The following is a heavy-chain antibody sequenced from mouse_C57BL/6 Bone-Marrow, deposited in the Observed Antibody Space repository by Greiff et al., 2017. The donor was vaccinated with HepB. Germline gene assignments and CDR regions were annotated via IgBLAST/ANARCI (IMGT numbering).Heavy chain of an antibody. V-gene: IGHV3-6*01. CDR1: GYSITSGYY. CDR3: ARDLGTGTFAY. J-gene: IGHJ3*01. CDR2: ISYDGSN. D-gene: IGHD4-1*01. Sequence: ESGPGLVKPSQSLSLTCSVTGYSITSGYYWNWIRQFPGNKLEWMGYISYDGSNNYNPSLKNRISITRDTSKNQFFLKLNSVTTEDTATYYCARDLGTGTFAYWGQGTLVTVSA.